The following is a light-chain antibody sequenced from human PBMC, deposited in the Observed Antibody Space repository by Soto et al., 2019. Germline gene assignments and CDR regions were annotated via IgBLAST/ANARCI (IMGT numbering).Light chain of an antibody. CDR1: QTVSTTY. CDR2: GTS. CDR3: QQYGNSPRYT. J-gene: IGKJ2*01. V-gene: IGKV3-20*01. Sequence: IVLTQSPGTLSLSPGQRATLSCRASQTVSTTYFAWYQQKPGQAPRLLIYGTSTRATGVPDRFSGSGSVTDFTLTISSLEPEDFAVYYCQQYGNSPRYTFGQGTKLEIK.